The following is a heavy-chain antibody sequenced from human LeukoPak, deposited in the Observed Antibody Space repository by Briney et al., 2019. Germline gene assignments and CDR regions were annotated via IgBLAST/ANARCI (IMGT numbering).Heavy chain of an antibody. CDR1: GYTFTSYG. Sequence: ASVKVSCKASGYTFTSYGISWVRQAPGQGLEWMGWISAYTGNTNYAQKLQGRVIMTTDTSTSTAYMELRSPRSDDTAVYYCARDHYGDYPSYYYYGMDVWGQGTTVTVSS. D-gene: IGHD4-17*01. CDR2: ISAYTGNT. V-gene: IGHV1-18*01. J-gene: IGHJ6*02. CDR3: ARDHYGDYPSYYYYGMDV.